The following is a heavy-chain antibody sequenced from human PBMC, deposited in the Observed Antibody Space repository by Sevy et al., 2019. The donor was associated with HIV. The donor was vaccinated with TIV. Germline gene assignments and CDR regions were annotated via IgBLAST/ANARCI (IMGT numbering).Heavy chain of an antibody. V-gene: IGHV4-38-2*02. Sequence: SETLSLTCTVSAYSISSGHYWVWIRQSPGKGLQWIGSVFHTGSTFYNPSLKSRVTISIDTSKNQFSLNVISVTAADTAVYYCARPPDGDYSLGYRGMDVWGQGTTVTVSS. D-gene: IGHD4-17*01. J-gene: IGHJ6*02. CDR1: AYSISSGHY. CDR3: ARPPDGDYSLGYRGMDV. CDR2: VFHTGST.